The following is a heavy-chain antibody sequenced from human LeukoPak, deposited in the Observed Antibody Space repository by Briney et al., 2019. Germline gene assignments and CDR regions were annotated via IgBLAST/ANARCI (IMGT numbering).Heavy chain of an antibody. CDR3: ARLKGYSSGWYPSYYFDY. D-gene: IGHD6-19*01. V-gene: IGHV4-59*08. J-gene: IGHJ4*02. CDR2: IYYTGTT. Sequence: SETLSLTCTVSGGSISSSYWSWIRQPPGKGLEWIGYIYYTGTTDYNPSLKSRVTISVDTSKNQFSLKLSSVTAADTAVYYCARLKGYSSGWYPSYYFDYWGQGTLVTVSS. CDR1: GGSISSSY.